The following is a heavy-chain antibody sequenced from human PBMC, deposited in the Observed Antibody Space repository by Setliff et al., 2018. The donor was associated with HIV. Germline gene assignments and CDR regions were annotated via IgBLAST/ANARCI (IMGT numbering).Heavy chain of an antibody. Sequence: ASVKVSCKASGYTFTSCFMHWVRQAPGQGLEYMGIINPSDGTTDYTQKFQDRVTMTSDTSTSTVYMELRSLRSEDTAIYYCVKEYHTEVTDTRVANYFDYWGQGTLGTVS. CDR2: INPSDGTT. J-gene: IGHJ4*02. V-gene: IGHV1-46*01. D-gene: IGHD4-4*01. CDR1: GYTFTSCF. CDR3: VKEYHTEVTDTRVANYFDY.